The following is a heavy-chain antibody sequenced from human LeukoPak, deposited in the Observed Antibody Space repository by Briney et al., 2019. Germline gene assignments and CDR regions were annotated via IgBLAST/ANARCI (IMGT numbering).Heavy chain of an antibody. J-gene: IGHJ4*02. V-gene: IGHV1-18*01. CDR3: ARAYDSSGYYSPRGY. CDR2: ISAYNGNT. D-gene: IGHD3-22*01. CDR1: GYTFTSYG. Sequence: ASVKVSCKASGYTFTSYGISWVRQAPGQGLEWMGWISAYNGNTNYAQKLQGRVTMTTDTSTSTAYMELRSLRSDDTAVYYCARAYDSSGYYSPRGYWGQGTLVTVSS.